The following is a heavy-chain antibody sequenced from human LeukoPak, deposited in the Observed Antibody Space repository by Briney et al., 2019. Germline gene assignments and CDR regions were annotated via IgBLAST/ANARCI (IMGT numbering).Heavy chain of an antibody. V-gene: IGHV4-4*07. Sequence: SETLSLTCALSGGSVSSYYWSWGRQPAGKGLEWIGRIYTSGRTNYNPSLKSRVTMSVDTSKNQFSLRLSSVTAADTAVYYCARDRYYYDTSGPPLDIWGQGTMVTVSS. CDR1: GGSVSSYY. D-gene: IGHD3-22*01. CDR3: ARDRYYYDTSGPPLDI. J-gene: IGHJ3*02. CDR2: IYTSGRT.